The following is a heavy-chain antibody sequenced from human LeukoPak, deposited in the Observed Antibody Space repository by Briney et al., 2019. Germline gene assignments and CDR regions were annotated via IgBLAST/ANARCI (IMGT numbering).Heavy chain of an antibody. J-gene: IGHJ4*02. CDR1: GFTFSSYA. CDR3: ARVGNGDPGDFDY. V-gene: IGHV3-7*01. D-gene: IGHD4-17*01. Sequence: GGSLRLSCAASGFTFSSYAMSWVRQAPGKGLEWVANIKQDGSEKYYVDSVKGRFTISRDNAKNSLYLQMNSLRAEGTAVYYCARVGNGDPGDFDYWGQGTLVTVSS. CDR2: IKQDGSEK.